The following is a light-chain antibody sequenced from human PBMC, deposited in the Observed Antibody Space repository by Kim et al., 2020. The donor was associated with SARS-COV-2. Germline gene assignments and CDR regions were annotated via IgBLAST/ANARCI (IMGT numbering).Light chain of an antibody. Sequence: SPGERATLSCRASQSIALIYVSWYQQIPGQAPRLIIYAASRRATGTPDRCSGRGSGTDFTLTISRLEPEDFAVYYCQQFSSPARTFGQGTKVDIK. J-gene: IGKJ1*01. CDR3: QQFSSPART. CDR2: AAS. V-gene: IGKV3-20*01. CDR1: QSIALIY.